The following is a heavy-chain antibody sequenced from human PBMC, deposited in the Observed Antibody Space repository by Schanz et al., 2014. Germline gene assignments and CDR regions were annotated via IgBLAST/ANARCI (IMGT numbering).Heavy chain of an antibody. J-gene: IGHJ1*01. CDR1: GYSFTDYA. CDR2: ISAYNGDT. V-gene: IGHV1-18*01. Sequence: QGQLVQSGVEVKRPGASVRVSCKASGYSFTDYAIHWVRQAPGQGLEWMGWISAYNGDTNYAPKFQDRVTMTTDTSTGLTSVELRNPKSDDTAVYYSASGRVSFVRVALGVDWGQGTQVIVSS. D-gene: IGHD3-10*01. CDR3: ASGRVSFVRVALGVD.